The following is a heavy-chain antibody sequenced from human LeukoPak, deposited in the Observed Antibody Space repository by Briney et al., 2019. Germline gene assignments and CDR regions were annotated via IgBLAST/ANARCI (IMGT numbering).Heavy chain of an antibody. D-gene: IGHD1-20*01. Sequence: SETLSLTCTVSGGSISSSSYYWGWIRQPPGKGLEWIGSIYYSGSTYYNPSLKSRVTISVDTSKNQFSLKLSSVTAADTAVYYCARSNWNGGFDYWGQGTLVTVSS. V-gene: IGHV4-39*07. CDR1: GGSISSSSYY. CDR3: ARSNWNGGFDY. J-gene: IGHJ4*02. CDR2: IYYSGST.